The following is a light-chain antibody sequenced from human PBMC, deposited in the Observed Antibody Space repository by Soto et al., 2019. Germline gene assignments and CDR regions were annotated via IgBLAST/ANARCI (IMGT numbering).Light chain of an antibody. CDR3: QQYGSSPPT. CDR2: GAS. V-gene: IGKV3-20*01. J-gene: IGKJ1*01. Sequence: EIVLTQSPGTLSLSPGKRATLSCRASPSVSSSNLAWYQQKLGQAPRLLLYGASSRATGIPDRFSGSGSGTDFTLTISRLEPEDFAVYYCQQYGSSPPTFGQGTKVDI. CDR1: PSVSSSN.